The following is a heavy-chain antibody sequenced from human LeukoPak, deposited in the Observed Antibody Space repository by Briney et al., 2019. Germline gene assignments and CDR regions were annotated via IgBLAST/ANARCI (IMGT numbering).Heavy chain of an antibody. D-gene: IGHD4-17*01. J-gene: IGHJ4*02. Sequence: HPGGSLRLSCAASGFTFSSYWMSWVRQAPGKGLEWVANIKQDGSEKYYVDSVKGRFTISRDNAKNSLYLQMNSLRAEDTAVYYCARASPNTVTTLQYFDYWGQGTLVTVSS. CDR1: GFTFSSYW. CDR3: ARASPNTVTTLQYFDY. V-gene: IGHV3-7*01. CDR2: IKQDGSEK.